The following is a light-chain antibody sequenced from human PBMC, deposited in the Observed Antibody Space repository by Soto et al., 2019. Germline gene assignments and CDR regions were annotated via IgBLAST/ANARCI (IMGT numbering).Light chain of an antibody. Sequence: AIPMTQSPSSLSVSVGDRVTITCRASQGIRNDLGWYQQKPGKAPKLLIYAASSLQSGVPSRFSGSGSGTDFTLTISSLQPEDFATYYCLQDYNYPYTFGQGTKLEIK. J-gene: IGKJ2*01. CDR2: AAS. V-gene: IGKV1-6*01. CDR3: LQDYNYPYT. CDR1: QGIRND.